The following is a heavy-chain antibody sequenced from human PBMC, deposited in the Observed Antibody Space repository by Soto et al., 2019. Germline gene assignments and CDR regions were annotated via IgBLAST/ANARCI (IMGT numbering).Heavy chain of an antibody. D-gene: IGHD5-12*01. Sequence: QVQLVESGGGVVQPGRSLRLSCAASGFTFSSYGMHWVRQAPGKGLEWVALVWYDGGNKYYADSVKGRFTISRDNSKNSRYLRMNSLLDEDTAVYYCVRAAGYSGNDYVYYYGMDVWGQGTTVTVSS. CDR2: VWYDGGNK. V-gene: IGHV3-33*01. J-gene: IGHJ6*02. CDR1: GFTFSSYG. CDR3: VRAAGYSGNDYVYYYGMDV.